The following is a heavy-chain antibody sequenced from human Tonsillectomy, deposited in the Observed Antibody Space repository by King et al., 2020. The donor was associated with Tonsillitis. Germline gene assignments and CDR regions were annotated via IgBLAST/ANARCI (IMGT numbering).Heavy chain of an antibody. CDR2: IDHSGST. V-gene: IGHV4-4*02. CDR1: GGSISSSNW. D-gene: IGHD3/OR15-3a*01. J-gene: IGHJ4*02. CDR3: ARQGTGYRNDYVDY. Sequence: QVQLQESGPGLVKPSGTLSLTCAVSGGSISSSNWWSWVRQPPGKGREWIAEIDHSGSTNYNPSLKSRVTISVDKSKNQFSLKVRSVTAADTALYYCARQGTGYRNDYVDYWGQGTLVTVSS.